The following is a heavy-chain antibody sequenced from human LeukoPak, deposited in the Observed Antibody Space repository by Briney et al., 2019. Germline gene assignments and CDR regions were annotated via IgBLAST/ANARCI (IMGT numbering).Heavy chain of an antibody. V-gene: IGHV1-46*01. Sequence: ASVKVSCKASGYTFTSYYRHWVRQAPGQGLEWMGIINPSGGSTSYAQKFQGRVTMTRDTSTSTVYMELSSLRSEDTAVYYCARGGNTRGSPAPFDYWGQGTLVTVSS. CDR3: ARGGNTRGSPAPFDY. D-gene: IGHD1-26*01. J-gene: IGHJ4*02. CDR2: INPSGGST. CDR1: GYTFTSYY.